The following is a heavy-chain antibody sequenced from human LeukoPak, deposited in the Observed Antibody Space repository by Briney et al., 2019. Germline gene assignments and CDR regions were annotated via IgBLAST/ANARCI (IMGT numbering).Heavy chain of an antibody. Sequence: GGSLRLSCAASGFTFSSYWMSWVRQAPGKGLEWVANIKQDGSEKYYVDSVKGRFTISRDNAKNSLYLQMSSPRAEDTVVYYCARGAAAGTVFDYWGQGTLVTVSS. CDR3: ARGAAAGTVFDY. J-gene: IGHJ4*02. CDR1: GFTFSSYW. CDR2: IKQDGSEK. V-gene: IGHV3-7*03. D-gene: IGHD6-13*01.